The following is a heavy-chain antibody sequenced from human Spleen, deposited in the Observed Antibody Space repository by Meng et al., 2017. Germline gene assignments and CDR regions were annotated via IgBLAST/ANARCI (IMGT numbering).Heavy chain of an antibody. CDR1: GGTFSSYA. V-gene: IGHV1-69*05. CDR2: IIPIFGTA. CDR3: ARVGVVAAIGGVSWFDP. D-gene: IGHD2-15*01. Sequence: SVKVSCKASGGTFSSYAISWVRQAPGHGLEWMGGIIPIFGTANYAQKFQGRVTITTDESTSTAYMELSSLRSADTAVYYCARVGVVAAIGGVSWFDPWGQGTLVTVSS. J-gene: IGHJ5*02.